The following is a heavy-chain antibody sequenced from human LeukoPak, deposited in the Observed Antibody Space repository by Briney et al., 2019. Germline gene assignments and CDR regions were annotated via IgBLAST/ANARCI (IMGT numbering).Heavy chain of an antibody. Sequence: PGGSLRLSCAASGFTFSSYGMHWVRQAPGKGLEWVAVIWYDGSNKYYADSVKGRFTISRDNSKNTLYLQMNSLRAEDTAVYYCARDGYDSSGYYYLGAFDIWGQGTMVTVSS. V-gene: IGHV3-33*01. CDR1: GFTFSSYG. CDR2: IWYDGSNK. J-gene: IGHJ3*02. D-gene: IGHD3-22*01. CDR3: ARDGYDSSGYYYLGAFDI.